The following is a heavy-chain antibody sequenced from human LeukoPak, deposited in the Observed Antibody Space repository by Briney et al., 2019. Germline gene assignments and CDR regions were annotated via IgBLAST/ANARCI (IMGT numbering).Heavy chain of an antibody. V-gene: IGHV4-34*01. CDR1: GGSFNGHY. CDR2: IYHSGST. CDR3: ARTNYDYYFDY. Sequence: SETLSLTCGVYGGSFNGHYWSWIRQPPGKGLEWIGSIYHSGSTYYNPSLKSRVVISVDTSKNQFSLRLSSVTAADTAVYYCARTNYDYYFDYWGQGTLVTVSS. D-gene: IGHD3-16*01. J-gene: IGHJ4*02.